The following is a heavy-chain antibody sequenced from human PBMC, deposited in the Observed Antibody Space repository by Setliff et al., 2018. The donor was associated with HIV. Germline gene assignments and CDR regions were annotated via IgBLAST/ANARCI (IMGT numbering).Heavy chain of an antibody. CDR3: ARLPQDVRSSIDF. CDR1: GFSFSSYV. V-gene: IGHV3-23*01. D-gene: IGHD6-6*01. Sequence: LRLSCAASGFSFSSYVMSWVRQAPGKGLEWVSAISGSGDSTYYADSVKGRFTISRDNSKNTLYMQMNSLRAEDTAVYYCARLPQDVRSSIDFWGQGTLVTVSS. CDR2: ISGSGDST. J-gene: IGHJ4*02.